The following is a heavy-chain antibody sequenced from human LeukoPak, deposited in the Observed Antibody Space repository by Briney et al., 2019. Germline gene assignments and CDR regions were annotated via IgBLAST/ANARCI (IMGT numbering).Heavy chain of an antibody. V-gene: IGHV1-69*05. Sequence: SVKVSCKASGGTFSGYAISWVRQAPGQGLEWMGRIIPIFGTANYAQKFQGRVTITTDESTSTAYMELSSLRSEDTAVYYRAISGYGSLGGLDYWGQGALVAVSS. D-gene: IGHD3-10*01. CDR2: IIPIFGTA. CDR1: GGTFSGYA. J-gene: IGHJ4*02. CDR3: AISGYGSLGGLDY.